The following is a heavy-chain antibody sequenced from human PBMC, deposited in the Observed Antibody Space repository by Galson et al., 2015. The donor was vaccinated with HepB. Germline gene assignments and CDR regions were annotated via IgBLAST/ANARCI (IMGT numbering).Heavy chain of an antibody. V-gene: IGHV3-21*01. Sequence: SLRLSCAASGFTFSSYSMNWVRQAPGKGLEWVSSISSSSSYIYYADSVKGRFTISRDNAKNSLYLQMNSLRAEGTAVYYCARGKELRDPFDYWGQGTLVTVSS. J-gene: IGHJ4*02. D-gene: IGHD1-26*01. CDR2: ISSSSSYI. CDR3: ARGKELRDPFDY. CDR1: GFTFSSYS.